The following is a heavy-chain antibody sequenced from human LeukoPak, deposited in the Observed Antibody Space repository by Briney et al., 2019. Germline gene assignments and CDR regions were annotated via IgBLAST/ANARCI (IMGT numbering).Heavy chain of an antibody. CDR3: ARDTITMVRGVIIPYYFDY. Sequence: GGSLRLSCAASGFTFSSYEMNWVRQAPGKGLEWVSYISSSGSTIYYADSVKGRFTISRDDAKNSLYLQVNSLRAEDTAVYYCARDTITMVRGVIIPYYFDYWGQGTLVTVSS. CDR2: ISSSGSTI. D-gene: IGHD3-10*01. CDR1: GFTFSSYE. J-gene: IGHJ4*02. V-gene: IGHV3-48*03.